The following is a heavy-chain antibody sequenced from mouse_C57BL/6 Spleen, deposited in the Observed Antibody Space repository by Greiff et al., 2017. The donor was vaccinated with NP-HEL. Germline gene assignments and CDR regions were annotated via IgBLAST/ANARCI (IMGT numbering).Heavy chain of an antibody. D-gene: IGHD2-12*01. CDR1: GYTFTSYW. CDR3: ADDRVMDY. Sequence: VQLQQSGAELVRPGTSVKLSCKASGYTFTSYWMHWVKQRPGQGLEWIGVIDPSDSYTNYNQKFKGKATLTVDTSSSTAYMQLSSLTSEDSAVYYCADDRVMDYWGQGTSVTVSS. V-gene: IGHV1-59*01. J-gene: IGHJ4*01. CDR2: IDPSDSYT.